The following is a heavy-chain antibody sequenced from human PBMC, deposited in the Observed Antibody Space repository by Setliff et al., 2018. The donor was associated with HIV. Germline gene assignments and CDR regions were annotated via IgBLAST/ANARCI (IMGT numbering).Heavy chain of an antibody. Sequence: SETLSLTCTVSGGSISSGSYYWNWIRQPAGKGLEWIGYIYYSGSTNYNPSLKSRVTISVDTSKNQFSLKLSSVTAADTAVYYCARGWAFDIWGQGTMVTVSS. CDR2: IYYSGST. D-gene: IGHD2-15*01. V-gene: IGHV4-61*10. CDR1: GGSISSGSYY. J-gene: IGHJ3*02. CDR3: ARGWAFDI.